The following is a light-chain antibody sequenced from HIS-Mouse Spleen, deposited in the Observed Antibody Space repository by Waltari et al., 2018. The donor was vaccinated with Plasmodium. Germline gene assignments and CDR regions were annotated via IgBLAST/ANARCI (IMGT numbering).Light chain of an antibody. V-gene: IGLV2-11*01. Sequence: QSALTQPRSLSGSPGQSVTISCTGTSSAVGGSHFVSWYQQHPGQAPKLIIYDVSKRPSGVPDRFSGSKSGNTASLTISGLQAEDEADYYCCSYAGSSTYVFGTGTKVTVL. CDR2: DVS. CDR3: CSYAGSSTYV. J-gene: IGLJ1*01. CDR1: SSAVGGSHF.